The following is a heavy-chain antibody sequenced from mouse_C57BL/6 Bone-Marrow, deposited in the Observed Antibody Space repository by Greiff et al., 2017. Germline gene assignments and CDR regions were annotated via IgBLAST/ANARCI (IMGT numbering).Heavy chain of an antibody. D-gene: IGHD1-1*01. Sequence: QVQLQQPGAELVKPGASVKLSCKASGYTFTSYWMHWVKQRPGRGLEWIGRIDPNSGGTTYNEKFNSKATLTVDKPSSTAYMQLSSLRSEDSAVYYCARGDYYGSSPAWFAYWGQGTLVTVSA. CDR1: GYTFTSYW. J-gene: IGHJ3*01. CDR3: ARGDYYGSSPAWFAY. CDR2: IDPNSGGT. V-gene: IGHV1-72*01.